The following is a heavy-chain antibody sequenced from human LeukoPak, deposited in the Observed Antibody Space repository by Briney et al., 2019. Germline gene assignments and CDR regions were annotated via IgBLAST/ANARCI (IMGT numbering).Heavy chain of an antibody. D-gene: IGHD5-12*01. V-gene: IGHV3-11*01. Sequence: GGSLRLSCAASGFTFSDYYMSWIRQAPGKGLEWVSYISKDGRTMSYADSAKGRFTISRDNAKNSLYLQMNRLTADDTAVYFCARVRGSYSSDYWGQGPLVTVSS. J-gene: IGHJ4*02. CDR2: ISKDGRTM. CDR3: ARVRGSYSSDY. CDR1: GFTFSDYY.